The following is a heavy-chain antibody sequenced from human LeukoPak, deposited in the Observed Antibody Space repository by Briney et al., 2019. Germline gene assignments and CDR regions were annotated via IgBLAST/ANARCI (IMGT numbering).Heavy chain of an antibody. J-gene: IGHJ4*02. Sequence: GESLKISCKGSGYSFTSYWISWVRQMPGKGLEWMGRIDPSDSYTNYSPSFQGHVTISADKSISTAYLQWSTLKASDTAMYYCARQGHNFYDYWGQGTLVTVSS. CDR1: GYSFTSYW. CDR2: IDPSDSYT. CDR3: ARQGHNFYDY. V-gene: IGHV5-10-1*01.